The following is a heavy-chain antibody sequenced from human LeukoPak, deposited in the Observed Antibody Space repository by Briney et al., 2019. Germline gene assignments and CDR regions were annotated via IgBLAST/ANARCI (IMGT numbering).Heavy chain of an antibody. Sequence: GESLKISCKGSGYSFTSYWIGWVRQMPGKGLEWMGIIYPGDSDTRYSPSFQGQVTISADKSISTAYLQWSSLKASDTAMYYCARQYFTMVRGVISYGMDVWGQGTTVTVSS. CDR1: GYSFTSYW. J-gene: IGHJ6*02. V-gene: IGHV5-51*01. CDR3: ARQYFTMVRGVISYGMDV. CDR2: IYPGDSDT. D-gene: IGHD3-10*01.